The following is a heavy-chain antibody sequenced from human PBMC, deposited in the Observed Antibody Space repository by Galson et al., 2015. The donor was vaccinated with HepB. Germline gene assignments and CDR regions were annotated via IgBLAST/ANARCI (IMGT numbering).Heavy chain of an antibody. J-gene: IGHJ4*02. CDR1: GESFSTYS. CDR3: ARAGVISFGGPFVVPYFFDY. V-gene: IGHV4-34*01. Sequence: SETLSLTCGVSGESFSTYSWTWIRQFPGMGLEWLGEINPSGRTNYKPSLKSRVTISLDTSKNQLSLRLTSVTAADTAVYYCARAGVISFGGPFVVPYFFDYWSQGTLVPVSS. D-gene: IGHD3-16*01. CDR2: INPSGRT.